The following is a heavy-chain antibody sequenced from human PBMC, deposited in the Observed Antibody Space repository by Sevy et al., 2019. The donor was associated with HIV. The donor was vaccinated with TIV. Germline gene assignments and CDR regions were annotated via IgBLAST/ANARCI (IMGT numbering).Heavy chain of an antibody. CDR3: ARDQYSSSWYTFDY. Sequence: GGSLRLSCAAPGFTFSSYAMHWVRQAPGKGLEWVAVISYDGSNKYNADSVKGRFTISRDNSKNTLYLQMNSLRAEDTAVYYCARDQYSSSWYTFDYWGQGTLVTVSS. CDR1: GFTFSSYA. CDR2: ISYDGSNK. D-gene: IGHD6-13*01. V-gene: IGHV3-30-3*01. J-gene: IGHJ4*02.